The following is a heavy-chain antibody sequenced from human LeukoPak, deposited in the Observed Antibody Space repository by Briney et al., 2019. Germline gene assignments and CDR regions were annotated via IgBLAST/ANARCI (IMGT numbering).Heavy chain of an antibody. CDR3: AKDSKALLWFGELPPLDY. Sequence: GGSLRLSCAASGFTFSSYGMHWVRQAPGKGLEWVAVISYDGSNKYYADSVKGRFTISRDNSKNTLYLQMNSLRAEDTAVYYCAKDSKALLWFGELPPLDYWGQGTLVTVSS. V-gene: IGHV3-30*18. CDR1: GFTFSSYG. CDR2: ISYDGSNK. J-gene: IGHJ4*02. D-gene: IGHD3-10*01.